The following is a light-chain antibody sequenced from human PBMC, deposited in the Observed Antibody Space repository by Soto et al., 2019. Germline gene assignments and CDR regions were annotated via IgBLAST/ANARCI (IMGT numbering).Light chain of an antibody. CDR3: QQSYSTPPT. J-gene: IGKJ4*01. CDR1: QSISSY. V-gene: IGKV1-39*01. Sequence: DIQMTQSPSSLSASVGDRVTITCRASQSISSYLNWYQQKPGKAPKLLISAASSLQSGVPSRFSVSGSGTDFTLTISSLQPEDFATYYCQQSYSTPPTFGGGTNVEIK. CDR2: AAS.